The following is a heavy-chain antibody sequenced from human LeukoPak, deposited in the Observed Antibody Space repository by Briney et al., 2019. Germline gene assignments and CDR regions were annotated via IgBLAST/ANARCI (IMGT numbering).Heavy chain of an antibody. J-gene: IGHJ3*02. CDR2: MNPNSGNT. V-gene: IGHV1-8*01. CDR1: GYTFTTYD. CDR3: ARHHSWDAFDI. Sequence: ASVKVSCKASGYTFTTYDINWVRQATGQGLEWMGWMNPNSGNTGSAQKFQGRVTMTTDTSTSTAYMELRSLRSDDTAVYYCARHHSWDAFDIWGQGTMVTVSS.